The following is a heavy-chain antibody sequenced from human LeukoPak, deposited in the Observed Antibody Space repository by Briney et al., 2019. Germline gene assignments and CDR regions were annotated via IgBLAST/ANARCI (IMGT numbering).Heavy chain of an antibody. CDR3: ARDLGPSITGTKNVYFDY. CDR2: IIPIFVIA. CDR1: GGTFSSSA. D-gene: IGHD1-20*01. Sequence: SVKVSCKASGGTFSSSAISWVRQAPGQGLEWMGRIIPIFVIANYAQRFHGRVTITADTSTSTAYMELSSLRSEDTAVYYCARDLGPSITGTKNVYFDYWGQGTLVTVSS. V-gene: IGHV1-69*04. J-gene: IGHJ4*02.